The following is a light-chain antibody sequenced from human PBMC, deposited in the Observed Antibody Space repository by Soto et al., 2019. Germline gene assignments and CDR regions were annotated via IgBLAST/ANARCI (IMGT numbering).Light chain of an antibody. CDR2: AVS. CDR1: SSDVGGYNF. V-gene: IGLV2-14*01. CDR3: SSYTSSSTEV. Sequence: QAVVTQPASVSGSPGQSITISCTGTSSDVGGYNFVSWFQQHPGKAPKLIIYAVSNRPSGVSNRFSGSKSGNTASLTISGLQAEDEADYYCSSYTSSSTEVFGGGTKVTVL. J-gene: IGLJ2*01.